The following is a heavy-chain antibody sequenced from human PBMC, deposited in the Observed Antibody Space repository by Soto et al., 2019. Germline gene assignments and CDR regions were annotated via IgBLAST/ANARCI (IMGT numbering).Heavy chain of an antibody. CDR2: ISYDGSYK. CDR1: GFTFSTYG. J-gene: IGHJ2*01. V-gene: IGHV3-30*18. Sequence: PGGSMRLSCAASGFTFSTYGMHWVRQAPGKGLEWVAVISYDGSYKYYADSVKGRFTISRDNSKNTLYVQMNSLRAEDTAVYYCAKAPTRPPPSWWYFDLWGRGTLVTVSS. CDR3: AKAPTRPPPSWWYFDL.